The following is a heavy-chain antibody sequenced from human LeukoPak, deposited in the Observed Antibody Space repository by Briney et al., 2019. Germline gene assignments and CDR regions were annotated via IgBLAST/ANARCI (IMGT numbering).Heavy chain of an antibody. CDR2: ISSNGDNT. J-gene: IGHJ4*02. Sequence: GGSLRLSCSVSGFTFSTYVMHWVRQAPGKGLEYVSAISSNGDNTYYADSVKSRFTISRDSSKNTLYLQMSSLRADDTAVYYCVRGTGYWGQGTLVTVSS. CDR3: VRGTGY. CDR1: GFTFSTYV. V-gene: IGHV3-64D*06.